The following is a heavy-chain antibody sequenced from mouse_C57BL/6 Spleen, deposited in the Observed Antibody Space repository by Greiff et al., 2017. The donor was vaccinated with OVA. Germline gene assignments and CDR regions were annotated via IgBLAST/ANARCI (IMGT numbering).Heavy chain of an antibody. J-gene: IGHJ3*01. V-gene: IGHV14-4*01. D-gene: IGHD2-1*01. CDR2: IDPENGDT. Sequence: VHVKQSGAELVRPGASVKLSCTASGFNIKDDYMHWVKQRPEQGLEWIGWIDPENGDTEYASKFQGKATITADTSSNTAYLQLSSLTSEDTAVYYCTTDGNYLFAYWGQGTLVTVSA. CDR3: TTDGNYLFAY. CDR1: GFNIKDDY.